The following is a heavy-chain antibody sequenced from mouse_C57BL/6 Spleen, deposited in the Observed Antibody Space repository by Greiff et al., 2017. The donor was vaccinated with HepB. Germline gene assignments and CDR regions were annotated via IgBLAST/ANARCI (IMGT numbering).Heavy chain of an antibody. V-gene: IGHV5-17*01. Sequence: VHLVESGGGLVKPGGSLKLSCAASGFTFSDYGMHWVRQAPEKGLEWVAYISSGSSTIYYADTVKGRFTISRDNAKNTLFLQMTSLRSEDTAMYYCAVYYYGSSYVAWFAYWGQGTLVTVSA. J-gene: IGHJ3*01. CDR2: ISSGSSTI. D-gene: IGHD1-1*01. CDR3: AVYYYGSSYVAWFAY. CDR1: GFTFSDYG.